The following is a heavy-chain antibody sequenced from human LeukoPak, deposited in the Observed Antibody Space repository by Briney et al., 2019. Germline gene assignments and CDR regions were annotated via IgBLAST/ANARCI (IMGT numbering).Heavy chain of an antibody. V-gene: IGHV1-8*01. CDR1: GYSFTNYD. D-gene: IGHD3-22*01. CDR3: ARADYDTSASTRKQIDY. Sequence: ASVKVSCKASGYSFTNYDINWVRPATGQGLEWTGWMNPNSGNTAYAQKFQGRVTMTRNTSISTAYMELSSLKSEDTAVYFCARADYDTSASTRKQIDYWGQGTLVTVSS. J-gene: IGHJ4*02. CDR2: MNPNSGNT.